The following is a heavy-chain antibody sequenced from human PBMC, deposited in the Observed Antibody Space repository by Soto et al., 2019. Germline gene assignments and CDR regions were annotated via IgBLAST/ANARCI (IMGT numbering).Heavy chain of an antibody. CDR1: GFTFSRYA. CDR2: ISGSGGST. D-gene: IGHD3-10*01. J-gene: IGHJ3*02. V-gene: IGHV3-23*01. Sequence: EVQLLESGGGLVQPGGSLRLSCAASGFTFSRYAMSWVRQAPGKGLEWVSAISGSGGSTYYADSVKGRFTISRDTSKNTLYLQSNSLRAEDTAVYYCAQEHAQYYYGSGADAFDIWGQGTMVTVSS. CDR3: AQEHAQYYYGSGADAFDI.